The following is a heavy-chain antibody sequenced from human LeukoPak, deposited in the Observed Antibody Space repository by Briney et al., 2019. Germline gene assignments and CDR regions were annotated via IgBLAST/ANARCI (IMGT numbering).Heavy chain of an antibody. CDR2: IRYDGSDE. V-gene: IGHV3-30*02. CDR1: GFTFSSYG. Sequence: PGGSLRLSCAASGFTFSSYGMHWVRQAPGKGLEWVAFIRYDGSDEYYAASVKGRFTISRDKDKNTLYLQMNSLRVEDTAVYYCAKTAAPGRDNNWFDLWGQGALVTASS. CDR3: AKTAAPGRDNNWFDL. J-gene: IGHJ5*02. D-gene: IGHD6-13*01.